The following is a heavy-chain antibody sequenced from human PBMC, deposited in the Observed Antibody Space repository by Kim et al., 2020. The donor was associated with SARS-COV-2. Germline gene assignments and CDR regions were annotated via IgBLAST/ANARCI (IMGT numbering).Heavy chain of an antibody. D-gene: IGHD3-16*01. CDR1: GGTFSSYA. V-gene: IGHV1-69*04. CDR3: ARDWGSEEYNWFDP. CDR2: IIPILGIA. J-gene: IGHJ5*02. Sequence: SVKVSCKASGGTFSSYAISWVRQAPGQGLEWMGRIIPILGIANYAQKFQGRVTITADKSTSTAYMELSSLRSEDTAVYYCARDWGSEEYNWFDPWGQGTLVTVSS.